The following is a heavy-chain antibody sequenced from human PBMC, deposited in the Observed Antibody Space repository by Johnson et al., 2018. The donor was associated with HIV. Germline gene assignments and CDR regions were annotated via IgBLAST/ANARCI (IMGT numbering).Heavy chain of an antibody. CDR3: ARWGRKDRRDAFDI. V-gene: IGHV3-30*03. D-gene: IGHD2-15*01. J-gene: IGHJ3*02. CDR1: EFTVSSNY. CDR2: LSSDGSNK. Sequence: QEKLVESGGGLIQPGGSLRLSCAASEFTVSSNYMSWVRQAPGKGLEWVAVLSSDGSNKYYADSVKGRFTISRDNSKNTLYLQMNSLRAEDTAVYYCARWGRKDRRDAFDIWGQGTMVTVSS.